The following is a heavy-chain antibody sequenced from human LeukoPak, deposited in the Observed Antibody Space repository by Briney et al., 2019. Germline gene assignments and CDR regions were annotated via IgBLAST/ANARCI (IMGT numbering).Heavy chain of an antibody. CDR1: GGSINSYY. D-gene: IGHD3-22*01. V-gene: IGHV4-59*01. J-gene: IGHJ4*02. Sequence: SETLSLTCTVSGGSINSYYWSWIRQPPGKGLEWIGYIYYSGSTNYNPSLKSRVTISVDTSKNQFSLKLSSVTAADTAVYYCARDRVRDSSTWYFDYWGQGTLVTVSS. CDR3: ARDRVRDSSTWYFDY. CDR2: IYYSGST.